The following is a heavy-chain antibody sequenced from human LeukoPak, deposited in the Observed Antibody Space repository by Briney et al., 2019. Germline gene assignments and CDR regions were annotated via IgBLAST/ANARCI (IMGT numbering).Heavy chain of an antibody. CDR3: ARDPWTMVRGKDNWFDP. Sequence: ASVKVSCKASGYTFTSYGISWVRQAPGQGLEWMGWISAYNGNTNYAQKLQGRVTMTTDTSTSTAYMELRSLRSDDTAVYYCARDPWTMVRGKDNWFDPWGQGTLVTVSS. J-gene: IGHJ5*02. V-gene: IGHV1-18*01. CDR1: GYTFTSYG. D-gene: IGHD3-10*01. CDR2: ISAYNGNT.